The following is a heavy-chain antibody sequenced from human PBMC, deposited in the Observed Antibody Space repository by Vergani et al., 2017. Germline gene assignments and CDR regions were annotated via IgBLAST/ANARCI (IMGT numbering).Heavy chain of an antibody. Sequence: EVQLLESGGGLVQPGGSLRLSCAASGLTFSSYAMSWVRPAPGKGLEWVSAISGSGGSTYYADSVKGRFTISRDNSKNTLYLQMNSLRAEDTAVYYCAKDGPRGTAFDIWGQGTMVTVSS. CDR1: GLTFSSYA. V-gene: IGHV3-23*01. D-gene: IGHD1-1*01. J-gene: IGHJ3*02. CDR2: ISGSGGST. CDR3: AKDGPRGTAFDI.